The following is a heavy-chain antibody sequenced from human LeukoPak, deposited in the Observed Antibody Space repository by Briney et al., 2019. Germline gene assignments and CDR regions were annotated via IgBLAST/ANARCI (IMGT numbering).Heavy chain of an antibody. CDR2: IYHSGST. J-gene: IGHJ4*02. Sequence: SETLSLTCAVSDYSISSGHYWGWIRPPPGKGLEWIGSIYHSGSTYYNPSLKSRVTISVDTSKNQFSLKLRSVTAADTAVYYCGRDLEGDTSGMGYWGQGTLVTVSS. CDR1: DYSISSGHY. CDR3: GRDLEGDTSGMGY. V-gene: IGHV4-38-2*02. D-gene: IGHD1-26*01.